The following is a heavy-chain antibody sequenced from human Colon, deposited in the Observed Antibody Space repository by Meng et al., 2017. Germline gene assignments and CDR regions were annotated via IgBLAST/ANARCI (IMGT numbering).Heavy chain of an antibody. Sequence: QLQLQESGPGLVKPSGTLSLTFAVSGGSINSSNWWLWVRQPPGKGLEWLGEIYHGGNTNYNPSLKSRVTLSLDKSKNQFSLRLTSVTAADTAMYYCSRGVVAGAMVWFDPWGPGTLVTVSS. CDR2: IYHGGNT. CDR3: SRGVVAGAMVWFDP. J-gene: IGHJ5*02. D-gene: IGHD2-2*01. V-gene: IGHV4-4*02. CDR1: GGSINSSNW.